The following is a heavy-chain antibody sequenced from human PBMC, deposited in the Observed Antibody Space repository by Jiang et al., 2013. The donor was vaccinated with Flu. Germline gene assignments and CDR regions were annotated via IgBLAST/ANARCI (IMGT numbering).Heavy chain of an antibody. Sequence: QSGSELKKPGASVKVSCKTSGYTFSTSAMNWVRQAPGQGLEWMGWMNTKTGNPTYAQGFTGRFVFSLDTSVSTAYLQISSLKADDTAVYYCASSIVATGFDYWGRGTLVTVSS. D-gene: IGHD5-12*01. V-gene: IGHV7-4-1*02. CDR2: MNTKTGNP. CDR3: ASSIVATGFDY. J-gene: IGHJ4*02. CDR1: GYTFSTSA.